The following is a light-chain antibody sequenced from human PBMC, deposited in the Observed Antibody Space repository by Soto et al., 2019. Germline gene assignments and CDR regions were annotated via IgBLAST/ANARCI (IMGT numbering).Light chain of an antibody. CDR3: AAWDASLNGPV. V-gene: IGLV1-44*01. CDR2: KNN. CDR1: NSNIGRNS. Sequence: QAVVSQPPSASGTPGQRVTISCSGSNSNIGRNSVNWYQLLPGTAPKLLIYKNNQRPSGVPDRFSASKSGTAASLAISGLQSEDEADYYCAAWDASLNGPVFGGGTKLTVL. J-gene: IGLJ2*01.